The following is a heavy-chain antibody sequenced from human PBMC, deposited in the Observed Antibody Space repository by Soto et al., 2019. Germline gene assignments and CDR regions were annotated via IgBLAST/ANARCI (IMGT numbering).Heavy chain of an antibody. CDR2: ISGSGGST. J-gene: IGHJ5*02. D-gene: IGHD3-16*01. CDR3: AKAPFDDYVFGNWFDP. CDR1: EFTFSSYA. Sequence: PGWPLRLSCTASEFTFSSYAMSLVLKTPVKGLEWVSAISGSGGSTYYADSVKGRFTISRDNSKNTLYLQMNSLRAEDTAVYYCAKAPFDDYVFGNWFDPWGQGTLVTVS. V-gene: IGHV3-23*01.